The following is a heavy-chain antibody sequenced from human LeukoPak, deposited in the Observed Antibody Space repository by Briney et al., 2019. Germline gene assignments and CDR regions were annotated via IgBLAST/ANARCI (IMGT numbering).Heavy chain of an antibody. D-gene: IGHD1-7*01. CDR2: ISGSGGST. J-gene: IGHJ4*02. Sequence: GGSLRLSCVASGVTLSNYAMSWARQAPGKGREWVSGISGSGGSTYYADSVKGQFTISRDNSKSRVYLQMRRLRAGDRGVYECARGEGRTGTTYCIDYWGQGTLVTVSS. CDR3: ARGEGRTGTTYCIDY. V-gene: IGHV3-23*01. CDR1: GVTLSNYA.